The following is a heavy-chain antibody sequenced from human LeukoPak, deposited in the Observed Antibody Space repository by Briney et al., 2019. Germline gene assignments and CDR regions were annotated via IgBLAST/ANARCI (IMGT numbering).Heavy chain of an antibody. CDR2: IYYSGST. CDR3: ARTIGALDY. J-gene: IGHJ4*02. D-gene: IGHD2/OR15-2a*01. V-gene: IGHV4-39*01. CDR1: GGSISSSSYY. Sequence: PSETLSLTCTVSGGSISSSSYYWGWIRQPPGKGLEWIGSIYYSGSTYYNPSLKSRVTISVDTSKNQFSLKLSSVTAADTAVYYCARTIGALDYWGQGTLVTVSS.